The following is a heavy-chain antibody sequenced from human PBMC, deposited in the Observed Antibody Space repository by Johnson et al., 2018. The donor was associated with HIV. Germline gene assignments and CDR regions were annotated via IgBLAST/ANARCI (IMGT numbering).Heavy chain of an antibody. CDR1: GFSFSRYG. CDR3: ARETRLLNAFDI. D-gene: IGHD2/OR15-2a*01. J-gene: IGHJ3*02. V-gene: IGHV3-30*19. Sequence: QVKLVESGGGVVQPGRSLRLSCAASGFSFSRYGMHWVRQAPGKGLEWVAVIWYDGSNKYYADSVKGRFTISRDNSKNTLYLQMNSLRAEDTAVSYCARETRLLNAFDIWGQGTMVTVSS. CDR2: IWYDGSNK.